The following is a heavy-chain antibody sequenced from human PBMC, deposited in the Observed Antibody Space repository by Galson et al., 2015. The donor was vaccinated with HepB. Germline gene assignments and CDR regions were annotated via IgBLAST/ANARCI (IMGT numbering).Heavy chain of an antibody. Sequence: SVKVSCKASGYTFTGYYMHWVRQAPGQGLEWMGRINPNSGGTNYAQKFQGRATMTRDTSISTAYMELSRLRSDDTAVYYCARATFDYGDYPTYDYWGQGTLVTVSP. CDR2: INPNSGGT. D-gene: IGHD4-17*01. CDR3: ARATFDYGDYPTYDY. J-gene: IGHJ4*02. V-gene: IGHV1-2*06. CDR1: GYTFTGYY.